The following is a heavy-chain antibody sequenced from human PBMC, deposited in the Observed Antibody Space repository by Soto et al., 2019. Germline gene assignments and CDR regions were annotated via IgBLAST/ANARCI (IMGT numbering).Heavy chain of an antibody. CDR1: GFTFSSYG. D-gene: IGHD5-18*01. CDR2: ISYDGSNK. J-gene: IGHJ4*02. Sequence: QVQLVESGGGVVQPGRSLRLSCAASGFTFSSYGMHWVRQAPGKGLEWVAVISYDGSNKYYADSVKGRFTISRDNSKNTLYLQRNSLRAEDTAVYYCAIAVDTAMAPFDYWGQGTLVTVSS. V-gene: IGHV3-30*03. CDR3: AIAVDTAMAPFDY.